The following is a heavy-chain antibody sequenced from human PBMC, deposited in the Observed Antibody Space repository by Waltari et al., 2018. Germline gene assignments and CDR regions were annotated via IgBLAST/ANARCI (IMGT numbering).Heavy chain of an antibody. Sequence: QVQLVQSGAEVKKSGASVKVSCKASGYTFPDFFIHWVRQPPGQGLEWRGRINPKRGDTRYAQRFQGRVTMTGDTSITTAYMELTGLRSDDTAIYYCARSGGGATTFGVAEWGQGSLVTVSS. D-gene: IGHD3-3*01. CDR1: GYTFPDFF. J-gene: IGHJ4*02. CDR2: INPKRGDT. V-gene: IGHV1-2*06. CDR3: ARSGGGATTFGVAE.